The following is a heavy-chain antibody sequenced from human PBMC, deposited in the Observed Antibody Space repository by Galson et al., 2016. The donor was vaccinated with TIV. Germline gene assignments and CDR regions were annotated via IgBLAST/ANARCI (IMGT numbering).Heavy chain of an antibody. Sequence: SVKVSCKASGFMFTSSAMQWVRQARGERLEWIGWIVVGSGDTDHAQKFQERVTFIRDMSTRTVYMELRSLRSEDTAVYYCAAGHWYSGSFSQKRFYFDYWSQGTLVTVSS. CDR1: GFMFTSSA. J-gene: IGHJ4*02. D-gene: IGHD1-26*01. CDR2: IVVGSGDT. V-gene: IGHV1-58*02. CDR3: AAGHWYSGSFSQKRFYFDY.